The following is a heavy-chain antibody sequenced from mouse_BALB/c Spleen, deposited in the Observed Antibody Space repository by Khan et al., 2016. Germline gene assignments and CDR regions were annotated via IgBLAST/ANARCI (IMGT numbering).Heavy chain of an antibody. V-gene: IGHV3-2*02. J-gene: IGHJ2*01. Sequence: EVQLQESGPGLVKPSQSLSLTCTVTGYSITSDYAWNWIRQFPGNKLEWMGYISYSGSTRYNPSLKSRISITRDPSKNQFFLQLNSVTTEDTATYYCAPYGNYRYFDYWGQGTTLTVSS. CDR2: ISYSGST. CDR1: GYSITSDYA. CDR3: APYGNYRYFDY. D-gene: IGHD2-1*01.